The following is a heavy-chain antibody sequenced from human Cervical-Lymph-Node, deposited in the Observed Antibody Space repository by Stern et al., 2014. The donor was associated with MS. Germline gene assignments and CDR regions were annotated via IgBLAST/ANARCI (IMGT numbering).Heavy chain of an antibody. J-gene: IGHJ4*02. Sequence: EDQLVESGGGLVQPGGSLRLSCAASGFTFSSYAMSWVRQAPGKGLEWVSGIIGRGGSTYYADSVKGRFTISRDNSKNTLYLQMNSLRAEDTAVYYCAKSPPPRGIVVVPASLDYWGQGTLVIVSS. CDR2: IIGRGGST. CDR1: GFTFSSYA. CDR3: AKSPPPRGIVVVPASLDY. D-gene: IGHD2-2*01. V-gene: IGHV3-23*04.